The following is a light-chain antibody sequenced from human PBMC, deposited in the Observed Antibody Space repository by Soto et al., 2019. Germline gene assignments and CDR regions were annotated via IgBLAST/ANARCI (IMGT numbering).Light chain of an antibody. CDR3: QQCDRSPRT. J-gene: IGKJ1*01. Sequence: EIVLTQSPGTLSLSPGERATLSCRASQSITNNYLAWYQQKPGQSPRLLIYGASFRATGIPDRFSGSGSGTAFPLTISRLEPEDFAVYYCQQCDRSPRTVGQGTKVEIK. CDR2: GAS. V-gene: IGKV3-20*01. CDR1: QSITNNY.